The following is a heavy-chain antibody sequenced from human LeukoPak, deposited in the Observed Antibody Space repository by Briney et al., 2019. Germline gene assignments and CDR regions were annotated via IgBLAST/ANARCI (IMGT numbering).Heavy chain of an antibody. CDR2: IYYSGST. D-gene: IGHD3-22*01. Sequence: PSETLSLTCTVSGGSISSSSYYWGWIRQPPGKGLERIGSIYYSGSTYDNPSLKSRVTISVDTSKNQFSLKLSSVTAADTAVYYCARFTYYDSSGYTYYFDYWGQGTLVTVSS. V-gene: IGHV4-39*01. CDR1: GGSISSSSYY. J-gene: IGHJ4*02. CDR3: ARFTYYDSSGYTYYFDY.